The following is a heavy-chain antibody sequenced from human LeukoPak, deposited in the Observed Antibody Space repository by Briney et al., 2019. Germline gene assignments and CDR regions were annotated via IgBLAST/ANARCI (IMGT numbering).Heavy chain of an antibody. J-gene: IGHJ4*02. D-gene: IGHD2-15*01. CDR2: ISGSGAST. Sequence: GGSLRLSCAASGFTFSSYAMSWVRQAPGKELEWVSAISGSGASTYYADSVKGRFTISRDNSKNTLYLQMNSLRAEDTAVYYCAAYCSGGSCYSGSGYWGQGTLVTVSS. CDR1: GFTFSSYA. CDR3: AAYCSGGSCYSGSGY. V-gene: IGHV3-23*01.